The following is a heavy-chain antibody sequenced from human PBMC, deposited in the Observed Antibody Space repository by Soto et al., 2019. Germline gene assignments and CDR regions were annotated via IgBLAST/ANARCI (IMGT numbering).Heavy chain of an antibody. CDR1: GYTFTSYG. Sequence: ASVKVSCKASGYTFTSYGISWVRQAPGQGLEWMGWISAYNGNTNYAQKLQGRVTMTTDTSTSTVYMELRSLRSDDTAVYYCARDIVVVPVSDQYYYYYGMDVWGQGTTVTVSS. CDR2: ISAYNGNT. V-gene: IGHV1-18*01. CDR3: ARDIVVVPVSDQYYYYYGMDV. D-gene: IGHD2-2*01. J-gene: IGHJ6*02.